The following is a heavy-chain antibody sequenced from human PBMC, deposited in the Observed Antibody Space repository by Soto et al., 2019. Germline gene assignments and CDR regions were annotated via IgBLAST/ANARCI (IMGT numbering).Heavy chain of an antibody. Sequence: QVQLVQSGAEVKKPGSSVNVSCKASGGIFSTYAISWLRQAPGQGLEWMGGIIPIFGTPNYAQRFQGRVTITADESTSTASMELSRLRSEDTAVYYCARDRDDYGSGNYYNRIDFWGQGTLVTVSS. D-gene: IGHD3-10*01. CDR3: ARDRDDYGSGNYYNRIDF. CDR1: GGIFSTYA. CDR2: IIPIFGTP. J-gene: IGHJ4*02. V-gene: IGHV1-69*01.